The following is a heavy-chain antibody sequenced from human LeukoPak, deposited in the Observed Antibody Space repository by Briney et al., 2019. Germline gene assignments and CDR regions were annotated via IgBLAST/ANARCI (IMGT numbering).Heavy chain of an antibody. CDR2: INPHSGGT. D-gene: IGHD4-17*01. CDR1: GYTFTVYY. V-gene: IGHV1-2*02. J-gene: IGHJ2*01. CDR3: ARGLLAGDYVNWYFDL. Sequence: GASVKVSCKASGYTFTVYYIHWVRQAPGQGLEWMGWINPHSGGTNYAQKFQSRVTLTRDTSISTAFMELSRLTSDDTAVYYCARGLLAGDYVNWYFDLWGRGTLVTVSS.